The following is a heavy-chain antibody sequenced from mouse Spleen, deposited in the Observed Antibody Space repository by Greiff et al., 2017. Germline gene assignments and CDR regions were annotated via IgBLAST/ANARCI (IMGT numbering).Heavy chain of an antibody. D-gene: IGHD1-1*01. CDR1: GYTFTSYW. J-gene: IGHJ2*01. CDR2: IDPSDSYT. Sequence: VQLQESGAELVKPGASVKLSCKASGYTFTSYWMQWVKQRPGQGLEWIGEIDPSDSYTNYNQKFKGKATLTVDTSSSTAYMQLSSLTSEDSAVYYCARGVHYYGSSYLDYWGQGTTLTVSS. V-gene: IGHV1-50*01. CDR3: ARGVHYYGSSYLDY.